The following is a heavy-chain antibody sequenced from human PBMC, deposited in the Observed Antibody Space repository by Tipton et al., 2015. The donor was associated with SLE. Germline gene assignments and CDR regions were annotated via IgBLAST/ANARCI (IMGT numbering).Heavy chain of an antibody. V-gene: IGHV3-30*04. CDR3: ARALLWFGDYMDV. CDR2: IWYDGSNK. CDR1: GFTFSTYA. D-gene: IGHD3-10*01. Sequence: SLRLSCAASGFTFSTYAMHWVRQAPGKGLEWVAVIWYDGSNKYYADSVKGRFTISRDNSKNTLYLQMNSLRAEDTAMYYCARALLWFGDYMDVWGKGTTVTVSS. J-gene: IGHJ6*03.